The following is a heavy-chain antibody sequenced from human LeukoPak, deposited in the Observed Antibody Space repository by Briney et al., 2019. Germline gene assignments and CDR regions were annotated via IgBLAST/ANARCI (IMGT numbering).Heavy chain of an antibody. CDR1: GGSFSGYY. CDR2: INHSGST. Sequence: SETLSLTCAVYGGSFSGYYWSWIRQPPGKGLEWIGEINHSGSTNYNPSLKSRVTISVDTSKNQFSLKLSSVTAADTAVYYCAREHRGYSYGYRSYYYYYMDVWGKGTTVTVSS. D-gene: IGHD5-18*01. CDR3: AREHRGYSYGYRSYYYYYMDV. V-gene: IGHV4-34*01. J-gene: IGHJ6*03.